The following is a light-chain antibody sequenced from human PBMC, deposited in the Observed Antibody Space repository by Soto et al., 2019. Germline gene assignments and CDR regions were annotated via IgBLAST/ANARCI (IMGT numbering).Light chain of an antibody. V-gene: IGKV1-5*03. Sequence: DIQVTQSPSTLSGSVGDRVTITCRASQTISSWLAWYQKKPGKDPKLLIYKASTLKSGVPSRFSGSGSGTEFTLTISRLHTDDFATYECQHYNSYSEAFSQATKVDIK. CDR2: KAS. CDR1: QTISSW. J-gene: IGKJ1*01. CDR3: QHYNSYSEA.